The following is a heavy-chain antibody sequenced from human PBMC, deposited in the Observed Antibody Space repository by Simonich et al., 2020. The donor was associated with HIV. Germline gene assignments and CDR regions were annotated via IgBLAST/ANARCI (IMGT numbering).Heavy chain of an antibody. CDR3: ARDRGFYSGYDRQYYYGMDV. CDR1: GFTFSSYS. V-gene: IGHV3-21*01. J-gene: IGHJ6*02. CDR2: ISSSSSYI. Sequence: DVQLVESGGGLVKPGGSLRLSCAASGFTFSSYSMNWVRQAPGKGLEWVASISSSSSYIYYADSVKGRFTISRDNAKNSLYLQMNSLRAEVTAVYYCARDRGFYSGYDRQYYYGMDVWGQGTTVT. D-gene: IGHD5-12*01.